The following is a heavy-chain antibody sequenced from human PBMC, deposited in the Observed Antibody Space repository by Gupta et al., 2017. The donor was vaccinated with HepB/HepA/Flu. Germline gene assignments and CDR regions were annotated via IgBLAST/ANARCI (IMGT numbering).Heavy chain of an antibody. J-gene: IGHJ4*02. D-gene: IGHD3-22*01. CDR3: AHGYFDSSGAQIDD. CDR1: GFSLSTTGVG. Sequence: QITLMESGPTLVKPTQTLTLTCTFSGFSLSTTGVGVGWIRQPPGKALEWLALIYWDDDKRYSPSLKSRLTITKDTPKNQVVLTMTNMDPVDTATDYCAHGYFDSSGAQIDDWGQGTLVTVSS. V-gene: IGHV2-5*02. CDR2: IYWDDDK.